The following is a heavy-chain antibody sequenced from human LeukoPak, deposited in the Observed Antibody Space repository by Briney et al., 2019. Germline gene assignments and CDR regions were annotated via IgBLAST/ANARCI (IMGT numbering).Heavy chain of an antibody. CDR3: ARDYDSSRYAFDI. J-gene: IGHJ3*02. D-gene: IGHD3-22*01. V-gene: IGHV3-48*01. CDR1: GFTFSSYS. CDR2: ISSSNSTI. Sequence: GGSLRLSCAASGFTFSSYSMNWVRQAPGKGLEWVSYISSSNSTIYYADSVKGRFTISRDNAKNSLYLQMNSLRAEDTAVYYCARDYDSSRYAFDIWGQGTMVTVSS.